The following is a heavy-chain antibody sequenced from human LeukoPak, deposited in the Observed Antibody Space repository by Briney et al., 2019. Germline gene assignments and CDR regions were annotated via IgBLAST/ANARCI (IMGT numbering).Heavy chain of an antibody. CDR3: ARGETSSYDY. CDR2: IYSGGNT. V-gene: IGHV3-53*01. CDR1: GFTVSINY. D-gene: IGHD2-2*01. Sequence: PGGSLKLSCAASGFTVSINYMSWVRPAPGKGLEWVSVIYSGGNTYYADSVKGRSTISRDNSKNTVYLQMNSLRAEDTAVYYCARGETSSYDYWGQGTLVTVSS. J-gene: IGHJ4*02.